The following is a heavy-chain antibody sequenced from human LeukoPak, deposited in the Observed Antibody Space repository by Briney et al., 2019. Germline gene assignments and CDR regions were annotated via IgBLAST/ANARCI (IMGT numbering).Heavy chain of an antibody. Sequence: SETLSLTCTVSGGSISSYYWSWIRQPPGKGLEWIGYIYYSGSTNYNPSLKSRVTISVDTSKNQFSLKLSSVTAADTAVYYCARAGADFWSGITYYFDYWGQGTLVTVSS. CDR1: GGSISSYY. CDR3: ARAGADFWSGITYYFDY. D-gene: IGHD3-3*01. J-gene: IGHJ4*02. V-gene: IGHV4-59*01. CDR2: IYYSGST.